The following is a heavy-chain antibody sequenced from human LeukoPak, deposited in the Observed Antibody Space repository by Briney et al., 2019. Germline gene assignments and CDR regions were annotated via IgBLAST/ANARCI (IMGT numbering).Heavy chain of an antibody. CDR1: GYTFTSYA. CDR2: INAGNGNT. J-gene: IGHJ4*02. V-gene: IGHV1-3*01. CDR3: ARDLSGVLALWFGVFDY. Sequence: ASVKVSCKASGYTFTSYAMHWVRQAPGQRLEWMGWINAGNGNTKYSQKFQGRVTITRDTSASTAYMELSSLRSEDTAVYYCARDLSGVLALWFGVFDYWGRGTLVTVSS. D-gene: IGHD3-10*01.